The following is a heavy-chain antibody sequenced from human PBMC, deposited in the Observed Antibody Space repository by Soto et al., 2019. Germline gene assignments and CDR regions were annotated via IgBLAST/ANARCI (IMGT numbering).Heavy chain of an antibody. D-gene: IGHD1-26*01. CDR2: IWYDGSNK. CDR3: AKVTVGAAHYYYGMDV. V-gene: IGHV3-30*02. CDR1: GFTFSSYG. Sequence: PGGSLRLSCAASGFTFSSYGMHWVRQAPGKGLEWVAVIWYDGSNKYYADSVKGRFTISRDNSKNTLYLQMNSLRAEDTAVYYCAKVTVGAAHYYYGMDVWGQGTTVTV. J-gene: IGHJ6*02.